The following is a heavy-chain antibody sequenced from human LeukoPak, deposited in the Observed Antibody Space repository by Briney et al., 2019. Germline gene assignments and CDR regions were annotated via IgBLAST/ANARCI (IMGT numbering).Heavy chain of an antibody. J-gene: IGHJ4*02. D-gene: IGHD2-2*01. Sequence: SVKVSCKASGGTFSSYAISWVRQAPGQGLEWMGGIIPIFGTANYAQKFQGRVTITADESTSTAYMELSSLRSEDTAVYYCATPTLIYCSSTSCYPFDYWGQGTLVTVSS. CDR2: IIPIFGTA. CDR1: GGTFSSYA. V-gene: IGHV1-69*13. CDR3: ATPTLIYCSSTSCYPFDY.